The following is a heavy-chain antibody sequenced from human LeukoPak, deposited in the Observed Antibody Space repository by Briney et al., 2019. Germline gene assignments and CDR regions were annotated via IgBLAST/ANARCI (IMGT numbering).Heavy chain of an antibody. CDR1: GGSFSGYY. J-gene: IGHJ3*02. D-gene: IGHD6-13*01. CDR3: ARGAAASWAFDI. Sequence: PSETLSLTCAVYGGSFSGYYWSWIRQPPGKGLEWIGYIYHSGSTYYNPSLKSRVTISVDRSKNQFSVKLSSVTAADTAVYYCARGAAASWAFDIWGQGTMVTV. CDR2: IYHSGST. V-gene: IGHV4-34*01.